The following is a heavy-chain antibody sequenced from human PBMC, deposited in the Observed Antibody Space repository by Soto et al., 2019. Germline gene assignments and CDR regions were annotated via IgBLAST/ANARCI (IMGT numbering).Heavy chain of an antibody. Sequence: SETLSLTSTGSGGSISSYYWSWIRQPPGKGLEWIGYIYYSVSTNYNPSLKSRVTISVDTSKNQFSLKLSSGTAADTAVYYCERHATLHVDYHSWRQGPLVTV. J-gene: IGHJ5*02. D-gene: IGHD4-17*01. V-gene: IGHV4-59*08. CDR3: ERHATLHVDYHS. CDR1: GGSISSYY. CDR2: IYYSVST.